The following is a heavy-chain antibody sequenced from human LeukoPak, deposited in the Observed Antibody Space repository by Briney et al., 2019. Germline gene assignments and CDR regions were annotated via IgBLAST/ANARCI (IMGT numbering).Heavy chain of an antibody. CDR1: GFTFDRFT. D-gene: IGHD2-21*02. CDR2: INRRGHT. CDR3: AKEVDCPSDCLFFHS. V-gene: IGHV3-43*01. Sequence: GGSLRLSCAASGFTFDRFTIHWVRQTPGKGPEWVSLINRRGHTFYADSVKGRFTISRDNSRNSVFLQMNSLRPEDTALYHCAKEVDCPSDCLFFHSWGQGTLVTVSS. J-gene: IGHJ4*02.